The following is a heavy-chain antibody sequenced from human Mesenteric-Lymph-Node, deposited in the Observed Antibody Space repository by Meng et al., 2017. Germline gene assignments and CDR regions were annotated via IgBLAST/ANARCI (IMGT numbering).Heavy chain of an antibody. J-gene: IGHJ4*02. Sequence: SETLSLTCAVYGGSFSGYYWSWIRQPAGKGLEWIGRIYTSGSTNYNPSLKSRVTMSVDTSKNQFSLKLSSVTAEDTAVYYCAKDLDYYDSSGKVDYWGQGTLVTVSS. CDR2: IYTSGST. CDR3: AKDLDYYDSSGKVDY. V-gene: IGHV4-4*07. D-gene: IGHD3-22*01. CDR1: GGSFSGYY.